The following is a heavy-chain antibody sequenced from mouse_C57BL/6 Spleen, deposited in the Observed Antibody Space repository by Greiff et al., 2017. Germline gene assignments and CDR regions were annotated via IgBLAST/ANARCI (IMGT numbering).Heavy chain of an antibody. CDR3: ASASYDYDGYYFDY. D-gene: IGHD2-4*01. Sequence: VQLKQSGAELVKPGASVKISCKASGYAFSSYWMNWVKQRPGKGLEWIGQIYPGDGDTNYNGKFKGKATLTADKSSSTAYIQLRSLTSEDSAVYICASASYDYDGYYFDYWGQGTTLTVSS. CDR1: GYAFSSYW. V-gene: IGHV1-80*01. CDR2: IYPGDGDT. J-gene: IGHJ2*01.